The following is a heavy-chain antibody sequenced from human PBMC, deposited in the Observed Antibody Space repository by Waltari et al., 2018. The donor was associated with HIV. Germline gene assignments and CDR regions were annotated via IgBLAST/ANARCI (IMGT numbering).Heavy chain of an antibody. J-gene: IGHJ4*02. CDR1: GIGGTATV. CDR2: IYRVGDT. D-gene: IGHD5-12*01. V-gene: IGHV3-66*01. Sequence: QLVASGGGLVQPGESLRISCGVSGIGGTATVLRRVRQAPGKGPEWVAVIYRVGDTFYADSVQGRFTVSRDTSKNTLFLQMSSLKAEDTAVYYCANTPYDESGYLTLLFDNWGQGTTVTVAS. CDR3: ANTPYDESGYLTLLFDN.